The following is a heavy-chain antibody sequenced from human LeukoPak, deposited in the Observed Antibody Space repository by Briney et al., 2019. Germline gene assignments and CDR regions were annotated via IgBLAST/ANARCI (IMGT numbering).Heavy chain of an antibody. D-gene: IGHD3-22*01. CDR1: GFTFSSYG. V-gene: IGHV3-23*01. CDR3: AKGRYYDSSGYYDY. CDR2: ISGSGGST. Sequence: GGSLRLSCAASGFTFSSYGMSWVRQAPGKGLEWVSAISGSGGSTYYADSVKGRFTISRDNSKNPLYLQMNSLRAEDTAVYYCAKGRYYDSSGYYDYWGQGTLVTVSS. J-gene: IGHJ4*02.